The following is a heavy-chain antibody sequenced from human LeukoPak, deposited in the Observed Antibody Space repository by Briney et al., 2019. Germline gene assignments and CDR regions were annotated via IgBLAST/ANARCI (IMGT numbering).Heavy chain of an antibody. V-gene: IGHV3-7*01. Sequence: GGSLRLSCGASGFTFSRYWMSWVGQAQGKGLECVANIKKDGSEKDFVDSVKGRFTISRDNAKKSLYLQMNSLRAEDTAVYYCARGDDFWSGYYDYWGQGALVTVSS. J-gene: IGHJ4*02. CDR1: GFTFSRYW. CDR2: IKKDGSEK. D-gene: IGHD3-3*01. CDR3: ARGDDFWSGYYDY.